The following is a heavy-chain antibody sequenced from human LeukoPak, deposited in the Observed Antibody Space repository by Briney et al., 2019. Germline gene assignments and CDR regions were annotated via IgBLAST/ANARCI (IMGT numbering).Heavy chain of an antibody. CDR1: GFTFSSYA. J-gene: IGHJ4*02. V-gene: IGHV3-64*01. Sequence: GGSLRLSCAASGFTFSSYAMHWVRQAPGKGLEYVSAISSKGGSTYYANSVKGRFTISRDKSKNTLYLQMGSLRAEDMAVYYCARARLSHYYDSPFDYWGQGTLVTVSS. D-gene: IGHD3-22*01. CDR2: ISSKGGST. CDR3: ARARLSHYYDSPFDY.